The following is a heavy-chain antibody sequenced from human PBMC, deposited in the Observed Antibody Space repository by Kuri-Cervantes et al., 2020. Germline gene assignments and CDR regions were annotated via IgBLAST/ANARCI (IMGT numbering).Heavy chain of an antibody. D-gene: IGHD4-17*01. J-gene: IGHJ4*02. Sequence: SETLSPTWAVYGASLSGYYWSWSRPPPGRGLGWIGEIHHSGSTNYNPTLRSRVTISVDTSKSQFSLKLSTVTAADTAVYYCASSSYGDYVVPSVRFGPGFDYWGQGTLVTVSS. CDR1: GASLSGYY. CDR3: ASSSYGDYVVPSVRFGPGFDY. CDR2: IHHSGST. V-gene: IGHV4-34*01.